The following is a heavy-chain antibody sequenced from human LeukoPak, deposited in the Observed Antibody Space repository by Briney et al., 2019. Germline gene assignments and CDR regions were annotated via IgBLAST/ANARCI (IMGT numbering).Heavy chain of an antibody. D-gene: IGHD5-24*01. J-gene: IGHJ4*02. CDR3: AREGRDGYNHPFDY. V-gene: IGHV4-34*01. CDR2: INHSGST. CDR1: GGSFSGYY. Sequence: SETLSLTCAVYGGSFSGYYRSWIRQPPGKGLEWIGEINHSGSTNYNPSLKSRVTISVDTSKNQFSLKLSSVIAADTAVYYCAREGRDGYNHPFDYWGQGTLVTVSS.